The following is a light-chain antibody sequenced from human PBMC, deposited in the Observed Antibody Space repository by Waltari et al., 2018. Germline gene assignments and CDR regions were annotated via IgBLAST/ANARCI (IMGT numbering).Light chain of an antibody. J-gene: IGLJ1*01. Sequence: QSALTQPASVSGSPGQSITISCTGTSSDVGGYDYVSWYQHHPGKAPKFMIYDVNMRASGVSNRFSGSKSGNTASLTISGLQAEDEADYYCCSYTSSSTFVFGTGTKVSVL. CDR2: DVN. CDR3: CSYTSSSTFV. CDR1: SSDVGGYDY. V-gene: IGLV2-14*01.